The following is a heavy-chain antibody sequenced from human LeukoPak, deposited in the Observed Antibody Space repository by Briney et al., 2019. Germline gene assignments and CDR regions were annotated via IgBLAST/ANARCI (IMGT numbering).Heavy chain of an antibody. D-gene: IGHD5-18*01. V-gene: IGHV7-4-1*02. Sequence: ASVKVSCKASGYTFTNYPMNWVRQAPGQGLEWMGWINTNTGNPTYAQGFTGRFVFSLDTSVSTAYLQMNSLRAEDTAVYYCARQLWFRAGWYYYYGMDVWGQGTTVTVSS. CDR1: GYTFTNYP. CDR3: ARQLWFRAGWYYYYGMDV. J-gene: IGHJ6*02. CDR2: INTNTGNP.